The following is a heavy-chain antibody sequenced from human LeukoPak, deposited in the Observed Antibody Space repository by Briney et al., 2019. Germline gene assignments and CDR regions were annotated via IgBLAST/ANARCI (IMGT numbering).Heavy chain of an antibody. Sequence: SETLSLTCTVSGGSISSGDYYWSWIRQPPGKGLEWIGTIYYSGSTYYNPSLKSRVTISIDTSKNQFSLKLSSVTAADTAVYYCASKPHASGCWGQGTLVTVSS. CDR2: IYYSGST. CDR3: ASKPHASGC. J-gene: IGHJ4*02. CDR1: GGSISSGDYY. D-gene: IGHD3-10*01. V-gene: IGHV4-39*01.